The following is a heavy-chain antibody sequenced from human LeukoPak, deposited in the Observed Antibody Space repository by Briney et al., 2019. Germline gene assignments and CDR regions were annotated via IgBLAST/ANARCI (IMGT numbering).Heavy chain of an antibody. CDR1: GFTFSSYG. Sequence: PGGSLRLSCAASGFTFSSYGMHWVHQAPGKGLEWVACIRHDGSNKYYADSVKGRFTISRDNSKNTLYLQMNSLRAEDTAVYYCAKDDVGYCSSTSCRAYFDYWGQGTQVTVSS. J-gene: IGHJ4*02. D-gene: IGHD2-2*01. CDR2: IRHDGSNK. CDR3: AKDDVGYCSSTSCRAYFDY. V-gene: IGHV3-30*02.